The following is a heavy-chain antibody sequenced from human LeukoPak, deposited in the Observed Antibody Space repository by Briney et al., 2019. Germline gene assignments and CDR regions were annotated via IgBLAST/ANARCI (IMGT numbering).Heavy chain of an antibody. J-gene: IGHJ4*02. CDR3: ARDVGYYFDY. Sequence: SSETLSLTCTVSGGSISSYYWSWIRQPPGKGLEWIGYIYYSGSTNYNPSLKSRVTISVDTSKNQFSLKLSSVTAPDTAVYYCARDVGYYFDYWGQGTLVTVSS. CDR1: GGSISSYY. CDR2: IYYSGST. D-gene: IGHD5-12*01. V-gene: IGHV4-59*01.